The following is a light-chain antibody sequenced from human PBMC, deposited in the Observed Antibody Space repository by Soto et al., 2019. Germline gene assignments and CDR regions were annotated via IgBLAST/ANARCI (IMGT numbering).Light chain of an antibody. Sequence: EIVLTQSPATLSLSPGDRATLSCRASQTISFYLAWYQQRPGQAPRLLISEASKRATGIPARFSGSGSATDFTLTISSLEPEDFAVYYCQSRLNRVTFGGGTKVEIK. J-gene: IGKJ4*01. V-gene: IGKV3-11*01. CDR3: QSRLNRVT. CDR1: QTISFY. CDR2: EAS.